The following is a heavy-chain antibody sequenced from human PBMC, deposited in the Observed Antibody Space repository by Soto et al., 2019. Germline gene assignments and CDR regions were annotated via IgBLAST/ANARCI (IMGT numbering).Heavy chain of an antibody. CDR3: ARSVVAAIHYFDY. D-gene: IGHD2-15*01. CDR2: IYYSGST. CDR1: GGSISSGGYY. J-gene: IGHJ4*02. V-gene: IGHV4-31*03. Sequence: QVQLQELGPGLVKPSQTLSLTCTVSGGSISSGGYYWSWIRQHPGKGLEWIGYIYYSGSTYYNPSLKSRVTISVDTSKNQFSLKLSSVTAADTAVYYCARSVVAAIHYFDYWGQGTLVTVSS.